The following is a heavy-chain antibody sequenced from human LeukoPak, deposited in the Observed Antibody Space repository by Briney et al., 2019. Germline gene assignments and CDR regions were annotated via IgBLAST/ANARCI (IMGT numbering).Heavy chain of an antibody. CDR1: GGSISSSNW. Sequence: SETLSLTCAVSGGSISSSNWWSWVRQPPGKGLEWIGEIYHSGSTNYNPSLKSRVTISVDKSKNQFSLKLSSVTAADTAVYYCARDRTVVVPAAMDYYYYGMDVWGKGTTVTVSS. J-gene: IGHJ6*04. V-gene: IGHV4-4*02. CDR3: ARDRTVVVPAAMDYYYYGMDV. D-gene: IGHD2-2*01. CDR2: IYHSGST.